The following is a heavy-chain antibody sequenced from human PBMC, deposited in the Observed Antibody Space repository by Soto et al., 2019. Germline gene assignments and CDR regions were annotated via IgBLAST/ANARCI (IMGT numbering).Heavy chain of an antibody. Sequence: QVQLVQSGAEVKKPGSSVKVSCKASGGTFSSYAISWVRQAPGQGLEWMGGIIPIFGTANYAQKFQGRVTITADESTSTAYMELSSLRSEDTAVYYCAKSWRLSTLGYYYYYGMDVWGQGTTVTVSS. D-gene: IGHD3-16*02. CDR3: AKSWRLSTLGYYYYYGMDV. CDR1: GGTFSSYA. V-gene: IGHV1-69*12. J-gene: IGHJ6*02. CDR2: IIPIFGTA.